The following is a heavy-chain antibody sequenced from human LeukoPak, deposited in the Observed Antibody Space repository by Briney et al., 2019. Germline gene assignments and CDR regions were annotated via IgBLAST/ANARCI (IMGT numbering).Heavy chain of an antibody. J-gene: IGHJ4*02. D-gene: IGHD2-2*01. CDR3: AKMVGLSSSTSCCFDY. CDR1: GFTFSSYV. CDR2: ISGSGGST. V-gene: IGHV3-23*01. Sequence: GGSLRLSCAASGFTFSSYVMTWVRQAPGKGLEWVSAISGSGGSTYYADSVKGRFTISRDNSKNTLYLQMNSLRAEDTAVYYCAKMVGLSSSTSCCFDYWGQGTLVTVSS.